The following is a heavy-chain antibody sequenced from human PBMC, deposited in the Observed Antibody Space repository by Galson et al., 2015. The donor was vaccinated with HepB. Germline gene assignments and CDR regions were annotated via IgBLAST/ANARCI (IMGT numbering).Heavy chain of an antibody. Sequence: SLRLSCAASGFSFSDYNMNWVRQAPGKGLEWVASISGNGAYIYYADSVKGRFFTSKDNARKSLSLRLSSLRVDDTAVYFCARDAKRSLGHSWLNIFYLDYWGQGALVSVSS. CDR2: ISGNGAYI. CDR3: ARDAKRSLGHSWLNIFYLDY. J-gene: IGHJ4*02. D-gene: IGHD1-26*01. V-gene: IGHV3-21*01. CDR1: GFSFSDYN.